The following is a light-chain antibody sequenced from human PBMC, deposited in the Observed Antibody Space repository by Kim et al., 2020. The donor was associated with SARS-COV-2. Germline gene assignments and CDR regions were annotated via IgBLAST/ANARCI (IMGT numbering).Light chain of an antibody. V-gene: IGLV4-69*01. CDR3: QTWGTGIVV. Sequence: QPVLTQSPSASASLGASVKLTCTLSSGHSNYAIAWHQQQPEKAPRYLMKLNSDGSHWKGDGIPDHFSGSSSGTERHLTISSLQSEDEADYYCQTWGTGIVVFGGGTQLTVL. J-gene: IGLJ3*02. CDR2: LNSDGSH. CDR1: SGHSNYA.